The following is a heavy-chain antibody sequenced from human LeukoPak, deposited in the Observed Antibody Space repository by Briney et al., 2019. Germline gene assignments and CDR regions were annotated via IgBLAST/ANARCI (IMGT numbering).Heavy chain of an antibody. CDR1: GYTFTGYY. CDR2: IIPIFGTA. CDR3: ARHNDSRDPRHFDH. J-gene: IGHJ4*02. Sequence: GASVKVFCRASGYTFTGYYMHWVPQAPGQGLEWMGGIIPIFGTAIYAQKFGGRVTINADKYTSTAYIDLSAVRSRDTAVYFCARHNDSRDPRHFDHWGKGTLVTVSS. D-gene: IGHD3-16*01. V-gene: IGHV1-69*06.